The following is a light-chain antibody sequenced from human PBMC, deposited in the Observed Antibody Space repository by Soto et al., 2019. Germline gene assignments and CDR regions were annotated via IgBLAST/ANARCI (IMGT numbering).Light chain of an antibody. Sequence: EIVLTQSPGTLSLSPGERATLSCRASQSVSSSYLVWYQQKPGQAPRLLIYGASSTATGNPDRFSGSGSGTAFTLTISRLEPEDFAVYYCQQYGSSRWTFGQGTKVEIK. J-gene: IGKJ1*01. CDR1: QSVSSSY. CDR2: GAS. V-gene: IGKV3-20*01. CDR3: QQYGSSRWT.